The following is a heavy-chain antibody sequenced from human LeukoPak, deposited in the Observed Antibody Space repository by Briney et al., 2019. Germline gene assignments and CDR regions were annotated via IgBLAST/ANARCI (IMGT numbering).Heavy chain of an antibody. J-gene: IGHJ5*02. D-gene: IGHD1-26*01. V-gene: IGHV4-59*05. CDR3: AGRSGSYSA. CDR2: IYYRGST. Sequence: SETLSLTCTVSGGSISSYYWSWIRQPPGKGLEWIGSIYYRGSTYYNPSLQSRVTTYVDTSKNQFSLRLSSVTAADTAVYYCAGRSGSYSAWGQGALVTVSS. CDR1: GGSISSYY.